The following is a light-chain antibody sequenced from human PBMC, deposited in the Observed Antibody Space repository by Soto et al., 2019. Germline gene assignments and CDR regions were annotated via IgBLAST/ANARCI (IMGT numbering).Light chain of an antibody. Sequence: QSVLTQPASVSGSPGQSITISCTGTSSDVGGYIYVSWYQQHPGKAPKLMVFDVNNRPSGVSNRFSGSKSGNTASLTISHLQAEDDADYYCVSYTASGSYVFGTGTKLTVL. CDR1: SSDVGGYIY. CDR3: VSYTASGSYV. V-gene: IGLV2-14*01. J-gene: IGLJ1*01. CDR2: DVN.